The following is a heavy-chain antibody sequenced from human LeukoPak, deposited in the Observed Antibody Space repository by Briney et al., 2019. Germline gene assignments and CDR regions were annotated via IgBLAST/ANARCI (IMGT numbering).Heavy chain of an antibody. CDR3: ARNPYGSGSYYPDRDFDY. CDR2: ISYDGSNK. V-gene: IGHV3-30*04. J-gene: IGHJ4*02. Sequence: GRSLRLSCAASGFTFSSYAMHWVRQAPGKGLEWVAVISYDGSNKYYADSVKGRFTISRDNSKNTLYLQMNSLRAEDTAVYYCARNPYGSGSYYPDRDFDYWGQGTLVTVSS. D-gene: IGHD3-10*01. CDR1: GFTFSSYA.